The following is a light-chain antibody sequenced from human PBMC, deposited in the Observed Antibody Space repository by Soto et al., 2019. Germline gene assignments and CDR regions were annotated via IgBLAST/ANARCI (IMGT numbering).Light chain of an antibody. V-gene: IGKV3-15*01. CDR2: GAS. J-gene: IGKJ1*01. CDR3: QQYDNWPRT. Sequence: EIVLTQSPATLSLSPGERATLSCRASQSVSSNLAWYQQKSGQAPGLLMYGASTRATGIPDRVSGSGSGTEVTLTISSLQSEDFAVYYGQQYDNWPRTFGQGTKVDIK. CDR1: QSVSSN.